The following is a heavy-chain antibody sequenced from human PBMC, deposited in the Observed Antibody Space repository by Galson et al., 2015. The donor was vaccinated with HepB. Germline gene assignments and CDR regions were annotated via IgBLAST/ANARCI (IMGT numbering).Heavy chain of an antibody. D-gene: IGHD2-21*02. J-gene: IGHJ6*02. CDR2: IWYDGSNK. CDR3: AREKIVVVTAALNYGMDV. V-gene: IGHV3-33*01. CDR1: GFTFSSYG. Sequence: SLRLSCAASGFTFSSYGMHWVRQAPGKGLEWVAVIWYDGSNKYYADSVKGRFTISRDNSKNTLYLQMNSLRAEDTAVYYCAREKIVVVTAALNYGMDVWGQGTTVTVSS.